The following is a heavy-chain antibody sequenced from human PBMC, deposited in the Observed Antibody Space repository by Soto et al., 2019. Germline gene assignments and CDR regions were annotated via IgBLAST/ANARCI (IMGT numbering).Heavy chain of an antibody. J-gene: IGHJ4*02. Sequence: GASVKVSCKASGCSLSTNPISWVRQAPGQGLEWMGGTGSGTGPGNHAQKFQGRLTVTADKSTSTVYMELTNLPSEDTAVYYCARRHSGGFFRFFDSWGQGTLVTVSS. V-gene: IGHV1-69*06. D-gene: IGHD2-15*01. CDR3: ARRHSGGFFRFFDS. CDR2: TGSGTGPG. CDR1: GCSLSTNP.